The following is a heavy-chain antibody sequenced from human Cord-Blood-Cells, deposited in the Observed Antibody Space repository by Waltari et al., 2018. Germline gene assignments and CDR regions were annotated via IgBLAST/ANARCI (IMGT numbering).Heavy chain of an antibody. D-gene: IGHD2-21*01. V-gene: IGHV1-2*04. CDR2: INPNSGGT. J-gene: IGHJ3*02. CDR1: GYTFTGYS. Sequence: QVQLVQSGAEVKKPGASVKVSCKASGYTFTGYSMHWVRPAPGQGLEWMGWINPNSGGTNYAQKFQGWVTMTRDTSISTAYMELSRLRSDDTAVYYCFVVVIAIPVAFDIWGQGTMVTVSS. CDR3: FVVVIAIPVAFDI.